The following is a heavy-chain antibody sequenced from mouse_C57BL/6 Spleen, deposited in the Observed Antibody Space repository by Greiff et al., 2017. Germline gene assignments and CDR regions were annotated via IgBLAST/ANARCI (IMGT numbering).Heavy chain of an antibody. J-gene: IGHJ3*01. CDR1: GYTFTSYC. Sequence: QVQLQQPGTELVKPGASVKLSCKASGYTFTSYCMHWVKQRPGQGLEWIGNINPSNGGTNYNEKFKSKATLTVDTSSSTAYVQLSSLTSADSAVYYCARTNGYYKDWFAYWGQGTLVTVSA. V-gene: IGHV1-53*01. CDR3: ARTNGYYKDWFAY. D-gene: IGHD2-3*01. CDR2: INPSNGGT.